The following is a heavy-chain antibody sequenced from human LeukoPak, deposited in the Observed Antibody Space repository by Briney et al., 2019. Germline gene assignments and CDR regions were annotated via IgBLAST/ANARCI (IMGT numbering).Heavy chain of an antibody. Sequence: GGSLRLSCAASGFTFSSYGMHWVRQAPGKGLDWVAFIHHDGSNKYYADSVRGRFTISRDNSKNTLYLQMNSLRAEDTAVYYCARDEYSGYDHWGQGTLVTVSS. CDR1: GFTFSSYG. CDR2: IHHDGSNK. V-gene: IGHV3-30*02. D-gene: IGHD5-12*01. CDR3: ARDEYSGYDH. J-gene: IGHJ5*02.